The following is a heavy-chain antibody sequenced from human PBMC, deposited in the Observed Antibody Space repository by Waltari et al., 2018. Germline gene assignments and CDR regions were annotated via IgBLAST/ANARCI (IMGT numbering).Heavy chain of an antibody. V-gene: IGHV4-4*07. J-gene: IGHJ5*02. CDR1: GGSISSYY. D-gene: IGHD2-2*01. CDR2: IYTSGST. Sequence: QVQLQESGPGLVKPSEPLSLTCTVSGGSISSYYWSWTRQPAGKGLEWIGRIYTSGSTNYNPSLKSRVTMSVDTSKNQFTLKLSSVTAADTAVYYCARSTVVPAALNWFDPWGQGTLVTVSS. CDR3: ARSTVVPAALNWFDP.